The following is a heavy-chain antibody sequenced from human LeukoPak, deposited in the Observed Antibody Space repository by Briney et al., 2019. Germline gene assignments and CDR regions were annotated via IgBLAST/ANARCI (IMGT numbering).Heavy chain of an antibody. CDR1: GLTFRKYG. Sequence: PGGSLRLSCVASGLTFRKYGMHWVRQAPGKGLESVSVIYSGGSTDYADSVKGRFTISRDNSKNTLYFQMNSLRVEDTAVYYCARGPWVSSNVWGQGTTVTVSS. V-gene: IGHV3-66*01. CDR3: ARGPWVSSNV. D-gene: IGHD2-2*01. CDR2: IYSGGST. J-gene: IGHJ6*02.